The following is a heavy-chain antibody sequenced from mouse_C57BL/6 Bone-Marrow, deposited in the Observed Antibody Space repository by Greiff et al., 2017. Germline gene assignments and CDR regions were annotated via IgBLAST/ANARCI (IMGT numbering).Heavy chain of an antibody. CDR2: IHPNSGST. CDR3: ARKKIEIYYGYDYYAMDY. CDR1: GYTFTSYW. Sequence: VQLQQPGAELVKPGASVKLSCKASGYTFTSYWMHWVKQRPGQGLEWIGMIHPNSGSTNYNEKFKSKATLTVDKSSSTAYMQLSSLTSEDSAVYYCARKKIEIYYGYDYYAMDYWGQGTSVTVSS. D-gene: IGHD2-2*01. J-gene: IGHJ4*01. V-gene: IGHV1-64*01.